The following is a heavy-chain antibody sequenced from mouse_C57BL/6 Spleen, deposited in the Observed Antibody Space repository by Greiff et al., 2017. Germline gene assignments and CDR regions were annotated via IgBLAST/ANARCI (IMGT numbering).Heavy chain of an antibody. CDR2: IWSGGST. V-gene: IGHV2-4*01. CDR3: AKNLGVARAMDY. CDR1: GFSLTSYG. J-gene: IGHJ4*01. Sequence: VQLQQSGPGLVQPSQSLSITCTVSGFSLTSYGVHWVRQPPGKGLEWLGVIWSGGSTDYNAAFISRRCISKDNSKSQVFFKMNSLQADDTAIYYCAKNLGVARAMDYWGQGTSVTVSS. D-gene: IGHD1-1*02.